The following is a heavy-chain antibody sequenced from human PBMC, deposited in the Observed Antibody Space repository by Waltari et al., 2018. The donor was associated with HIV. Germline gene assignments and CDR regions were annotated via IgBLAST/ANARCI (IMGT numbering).Heavy chain of an antibody. J-gene: IGHJ6*02. CDR2: IYYSGST. D-gene: IGHD4-17*01. Sequence: QVQLQESGPGLVKPSETLPLTCTVSGGSISSYYWSWIRQPPGKGLEWIGYIYYSGSTNYNPSLKSRVTISVDTSKNQFSLKLSSVTAADTAVYYCARVDYGPNPYGMDVWGQGTTVTVSS. CDR1: GGSISSYY. CDR3: ARVDYGPNPYGMDV. V-gene: IGHV4-59*01.